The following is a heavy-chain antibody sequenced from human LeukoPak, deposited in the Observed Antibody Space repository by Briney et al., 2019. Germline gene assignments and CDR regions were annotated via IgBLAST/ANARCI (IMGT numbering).Heavy chain of an antibody. D-gene: IGHD6-13*01. Sequence: SETLSLTCTVSGGSISSGGGYYCSWIRQPPGKGLEWIGEINHSGSTNYNPSLKSRVTISVDTSKNQFSLKLSSVTAADTAVYYCASSVRNSSSWPPGYWGQGTLVTVSS. CDR1: GGSISSGGGYY. V-gene: IGHV4-34*01. CDR3: ASSVRNSSSWPPGY. CDR2: INHSGST. J-gene: IGHJ4*02.